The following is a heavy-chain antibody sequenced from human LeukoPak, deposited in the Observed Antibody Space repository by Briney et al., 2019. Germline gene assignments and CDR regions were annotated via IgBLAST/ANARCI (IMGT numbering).Heavy chain of an antibody. CDR1: GGSISSETYY. CDR2: IYSSGST. D-gene: IGHD3-16*01. Sequence: SETLSLTCTVSGGSISSETYYWTWVRQPAGKGREWIGRIYSSGSTSYNPSLKSRVTISVDTSKNQFSLELNSVTASDTAVYARGGRGFDPWGQGTLVTVSS. J-gene: IGHJ5*02. CDR3: GGRGFDP. V-gene: IGHV4-61*02.